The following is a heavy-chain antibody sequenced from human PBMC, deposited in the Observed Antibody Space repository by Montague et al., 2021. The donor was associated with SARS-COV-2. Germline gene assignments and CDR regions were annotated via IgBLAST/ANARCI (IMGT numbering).Heavy chain of an antibody. CDR2: INYSGST. D-gene: IGHD3-10*02. CDR1: GGSISSYS. CDR3: ASVFPCSLHFDSYFDY. V-gene: IGHV4-59*01. Sequence: SETLSLTCTVSGGSISSYSWSWIRQPPGKGLEWIWYINYSGSTNYNPSLKSRVTISVDTSTNQFSLKLSSVTAADTAVYYCASVFPCSLHFDSYFDYWGQGTLVTVSS. J-gene: IGHJ4*02.